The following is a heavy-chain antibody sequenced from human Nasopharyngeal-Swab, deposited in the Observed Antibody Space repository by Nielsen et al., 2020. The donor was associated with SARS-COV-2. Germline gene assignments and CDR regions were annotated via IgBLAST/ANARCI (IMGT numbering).Heavy chain of an antibody. CDR3: AREIFMVRGVITVKGAFDI. Sequence: SETLSLTCTVSGGSISSGGYYWSWIRQLPGKGLEWIGYIYYSGSTYYNPSLKSRVTISVDTSKNQFSLKLSSVTAADTAVYYCAREIFMVRGVITVKGAFDIWGQGTMVTVSS. V-gene: IGHV4-31*03. D-gene: IGHD3-10*01. J-gene: IGHJ3*02. CDR2: IYYSGST. CDR1: GGSISSGGYY.